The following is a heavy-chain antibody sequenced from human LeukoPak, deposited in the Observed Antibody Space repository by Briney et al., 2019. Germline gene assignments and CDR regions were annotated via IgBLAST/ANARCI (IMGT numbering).Heavy chain of an antibody. CDR3: ARQVRARYYYYYMDV. Sequence: SETLSLTCTVSGYSISSGYYWGWIRQPPGKGLEWIGEINHSGSTNYNPSLKSRVTISVDTSKNQFSLKLSSVTAADTAVYYCARQVRARYYYYYMDVWGKGTTVTISS. V-gene: IGHV4-38-2*02. CDR2: INHSGST. D-gene: IGHD3-10*01. J-gene: IGHJ6*03. CDR1: GYSISSGYY.